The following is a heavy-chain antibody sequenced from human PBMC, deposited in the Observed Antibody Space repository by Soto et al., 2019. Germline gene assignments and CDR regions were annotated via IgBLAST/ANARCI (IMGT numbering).Heavy chain of an antibody. CDR1: GYTFTSYA. J-gene: IGHJ4*02. CDR2: INAGNGNT. D-gene: IGHD5-18*01. CDR3: ARGLNGYLHYFDY. V-gene: IGHV1-3*01. Sequence: GASVKVSCKASGYTFTSYAMHWVRQAPGQRLEWMGWINAGNGNTKYSQKFQGRVTITRDTSASTAYMELSSLSSEDTAVYYCARGLNGYLHYFDYWGQGTPVTVSS.